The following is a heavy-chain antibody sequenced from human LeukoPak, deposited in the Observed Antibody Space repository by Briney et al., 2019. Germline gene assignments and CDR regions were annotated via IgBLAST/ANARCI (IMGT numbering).Heavy chain of an antibody. Sequence: SETLSLTCTVSGGSISSYYWSWIRQPPGKGLEWIGYIYYSGSTNYNPSLKSRVTISVDTSKNQFSLKLSPVTAADTAVYYCARDRRITMVRGPPAWFDPWGQGTLVTVSS. CDR2: IYYSGST. D-gene: IGHD3-10*01. CDR1: GGSISSYY. V-gene: IGHV4-59*01. J-gene: IGHJ5*02. CDR3: ARDRRITMVRGPPAWFDP.